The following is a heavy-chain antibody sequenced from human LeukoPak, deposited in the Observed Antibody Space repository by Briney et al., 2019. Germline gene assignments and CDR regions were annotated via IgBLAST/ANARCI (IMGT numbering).Heavy chain of an antibody. V-gene: IGHV1-69*13. D-gene: IGHD6-19*01. CDR2: IIPIFGTA. CDR3: ARETYSSGWYGWFDP. CDR1: GGTFSSYA. J-gene: IGHJ5*02. Sequence: EASVKVSCKASGGTFSSYAISWVRQAPGQGLEWMGGIIPIFGTANYAQKFQGKVTITADESTSTAYMELSSLRSEDTAVYYCARETYSSGWYGWFDPWGQGTLVTVSS.